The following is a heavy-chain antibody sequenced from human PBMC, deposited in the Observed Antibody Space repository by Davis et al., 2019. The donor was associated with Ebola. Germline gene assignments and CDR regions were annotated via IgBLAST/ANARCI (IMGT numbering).Heavy chain of an antibody. D-gene: IGHD4-17*01. V-gene: IGHV3-74*01. CDR1: GFTFSRYW. Sequence: GESLKISCAASGFTFSRYWMHWVRQAPGKGLVWVSRINSDGSSTSYADSVKGRFTISRDNAKNTLYLQMNSLRAEDTAVYYCVRGAVTTGAYFYNYMDVWGKGTTVTVSS. J-gene: IGHJ6*03. CDR2: INSDGSST. CDR3: VRGAVTTGAYFYNYMDV.